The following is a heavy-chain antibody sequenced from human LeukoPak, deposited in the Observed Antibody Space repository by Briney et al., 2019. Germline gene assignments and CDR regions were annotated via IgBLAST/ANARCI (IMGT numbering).Heavy chain of an antibody. CDR2: IYYSGST. Sequence: PSETLSLTCTVSGGSISSYSWSWIRQPPGKGLEWIGYIYYSGSTNYNPSLKSRVTISVDTSKNQFSLKLSSVTAADTAVYYCARSPGYSGSPFDLWGRGTLVTVSS. CDR1: GGSISSYS. J-gene: IGHJ2*01. D-gene: IGHD5-12*01. CDR3: ARSPGYSGSPFDL. V-gene: IGHV4-59*08.